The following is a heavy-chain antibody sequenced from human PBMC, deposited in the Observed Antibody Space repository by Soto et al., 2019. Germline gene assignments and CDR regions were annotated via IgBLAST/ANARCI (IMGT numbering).Heavy chain of an antibody. J-gene: IGHJ4*02. V-gene: IGHV4-34*01. Sequence: SETLSLTCAVYGGSFSGYYWSWIRQPPGKGLEWIGEINHSGSTNYNPSLKSRVTISVDASKNQFSLKLSSVTAADTAVYYCARGRSTTATSDYWGQGTLVTVSS. CDR3: ARGRSTTATSDY. D-gene: IGHD4-17*01. CDR2: INHSGST. CDR1: GGSFSGYY.